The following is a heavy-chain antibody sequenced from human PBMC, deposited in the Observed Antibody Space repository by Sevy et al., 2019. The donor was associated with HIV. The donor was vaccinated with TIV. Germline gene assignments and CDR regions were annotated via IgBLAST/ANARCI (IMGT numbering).Heavy chain of an antibody. Sequence: GGSLRLSCAASGFTFSSYSMNWVRQAPGKGLEWVSYISSSSSTIYYADSVKGRFTISRDNVKNSLYLQMNSLRDEDTAVYYCARGINFGVVISGYAFDIWGQGTMVTVSS. D-gene: IGHD3-3*01. CDR1: GFTFSSYS. V-gene: IGHV3-48*02. CDR2: ISSSSSTI. J-gene: IGHJ3*02. CDR3: ARGINFGVVISGYAFDI.